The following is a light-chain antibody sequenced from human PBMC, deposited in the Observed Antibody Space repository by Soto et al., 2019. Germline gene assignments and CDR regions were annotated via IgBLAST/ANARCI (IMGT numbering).Light chain of an antibody. V-gene: IGKV3-15*01. CDR1: QSVSSY. CDR3: QQNKDWPGT. Sequence: EIVMTQSPATLSVSPGERATLSCRASQSVSSYLAWYQQKPGQAPRLLIYDASTRATGIPVRFSGSGSGTEFILTISSLQSVDFGVYYCQQNKDWPGTFGQGTKVEIK. J-gene: IGKJ1*01. CDR2: DAS.